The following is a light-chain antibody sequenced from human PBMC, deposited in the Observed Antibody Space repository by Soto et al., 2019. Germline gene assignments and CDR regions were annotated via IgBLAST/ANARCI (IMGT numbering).Light chain of an antibody. V-gene: IGKV3D-15*01. Sequence: EIVMTQSPVTLSVSPGDTATLSCRASQSVSNKLAWYQQKPGQAPRLLIYGASNRATGIPARFSGSGSGTDFTLTISSLEPEDFAVYYCHQRQSWPRTFGQGTKVDIK. CDR2: GAS. CDR1: QSVSNK. J-gene: IGKJ1*01. CDR3: HQRQSWPRT.